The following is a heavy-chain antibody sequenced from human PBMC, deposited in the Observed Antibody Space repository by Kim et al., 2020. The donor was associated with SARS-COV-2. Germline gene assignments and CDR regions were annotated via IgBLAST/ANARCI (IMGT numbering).Heavy chain of an antibody. J-gene: IGHJ5*02. CDR1: GGSISGNTYY. CDR2: ISTSGST. V-gene: IGHV4-61*02. Sequence: SETLSLTCTVSGGSISGNTYYWSWIRQPAGKGLEWIGRISTSGSTNFNASLQSRVTISIDTSKNHFSLKLTSVTAADTAVYYCAGDNYYDSSGYYYSPGWFDPWGQGTLVSVSS. CDR3: AGDNYYDSSGYYYSPGWFDP. D-gene: IGHD3-22*01.